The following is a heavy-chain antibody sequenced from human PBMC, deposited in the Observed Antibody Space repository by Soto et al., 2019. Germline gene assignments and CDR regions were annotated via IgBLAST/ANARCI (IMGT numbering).Heavy chain of an antibody. CDR1: GGSVKSGRSY. J-gene: IGHJ4*02. CDR3: AIGGPQSFDF. Sequence: PSETLSLTCTVSGGSVKSGRSYWSWIRQPPGKGLEWIGYIYYSGSTNYNPSLRSRVTLLVDTSKNQFSLKLSSVTAADTAVYYCAIGGPQSFDFWGQGTLVTVSS. V-gene: IGHV4-61*01. CDR2: IYYSGST.